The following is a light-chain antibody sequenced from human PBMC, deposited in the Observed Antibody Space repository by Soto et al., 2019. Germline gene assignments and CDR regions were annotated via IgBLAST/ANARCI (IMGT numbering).Light chain of an antibody. CDR1: QSVSSSY. Sequence: EIVLTQSPGTLSLSPGERATLSCRASQSVSSSYLAWYQQKPGQAPRLLIYGASSRATGIPDRFSGSGSGTDFPVAISRLEPEDFAVYYCQQFGTFGGGTTVEIK. J-gene: IGKJ4*01. CDR2: GAS. V-gene: IGKV3-20*01. CDR3: QQFGT.